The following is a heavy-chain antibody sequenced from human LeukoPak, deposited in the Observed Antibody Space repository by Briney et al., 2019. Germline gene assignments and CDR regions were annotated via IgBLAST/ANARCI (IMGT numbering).Heavy chain of an antibody. CDR3: AKRAGYYDTSGYKYARIDY. Sequence: GGSLRLSCAVSGFTFNNYYMTWVRQAPGKGLEWVAGIKEDGSETYYVDSVKGRFTISRDNARNSLFLQMSSLRAEDTAVYYCAKRAGYYDTSGYKYARIDYWGQGTLVTVSS. V-gene: IGHV3-7*01. CDR1: GFTFNNYY. J-gene: IGHJ4*02. CDR2: IKEDGSET. D-gene: IGHD3-22*01.